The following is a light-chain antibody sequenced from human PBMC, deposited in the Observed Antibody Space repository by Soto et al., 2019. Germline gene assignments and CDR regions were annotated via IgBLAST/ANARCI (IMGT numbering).Light chain of an antibody. CDR1: QSISSY. CDR3: QQRYSTTRT. J-gene: IGKJ1*01. CDR2: AAS. V-gene: IGKV1-39*01. Sequence: DIQITQSPSSLSASVGDRVTITCRASQSISSYLNWYQKKPGKDPKLLIYAASSLQSGVPSRFSGSGSGTDFNLTISSLQTEDFATYYCQQRYSTTRTFGQGTKVDIK.